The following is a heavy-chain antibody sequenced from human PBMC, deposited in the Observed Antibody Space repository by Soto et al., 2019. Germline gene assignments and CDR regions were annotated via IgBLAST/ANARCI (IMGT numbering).Heavy chain of an antibody. D-gene: IGHD6-13*01. J-gene: IGHJ4*02. CDR2: ISAYNGNR. CDR3: AREGGARSSSWYYGGGDY. CDR1: GYTFTSYG. V-gene: IGHV1-18*01. Sequence: QVQLVQSGAEVKKPGASVKVSCKASGYTFTSYGISWVRQAPGQGLEWMGWISAYNGNRNYAQKLQGRVTMTTDTSSCTAHMELRSLRSDDTAVYYCAREGGARSSSWYYGGGDYWGQGTLDTVSS.